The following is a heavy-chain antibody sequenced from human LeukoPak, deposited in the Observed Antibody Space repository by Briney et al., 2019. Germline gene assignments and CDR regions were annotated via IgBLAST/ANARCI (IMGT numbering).Heavy chain of an antibody. CDR2: ISWNSGNI. CDR1: GFTFDDYA. V-gene: IGHV3-9*03. D-gene: IGHD1-7*01. J-gene: IGHJ4*02. Sequence: GRSLRLSCAASGFTFDDYAMHWVRRAPGKGLEWVSGISWNSGNIHYAGSVKGRFTISRDNAKNSLYLQMNSLRAEDMALYYCAKGQGELSPYYFDYWGQGTLVTVSS. CDR3: AKGQGELSPYYFDY.